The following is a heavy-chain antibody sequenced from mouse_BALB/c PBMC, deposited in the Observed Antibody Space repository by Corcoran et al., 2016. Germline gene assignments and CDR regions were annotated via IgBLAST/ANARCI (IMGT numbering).Heavy chain of an antibody. CDR2: INPYNDGT. J-gene: IGHJ4*01. CDR1: GYTFTSYV. V-gene: IGHV1S136*01. CDR3: ARLYPGIAMDY. Sequence: EVQLQQYGPELVKPGASVTMSCKASGYTFTSYVMHWVKQKPRQGLEWIGYINPYNDGTKYNEKFKGKATLASDKSSSTAYMELSSLTAEDSAVYYCARLYPGIAMDYWGQGTSVTVSS.